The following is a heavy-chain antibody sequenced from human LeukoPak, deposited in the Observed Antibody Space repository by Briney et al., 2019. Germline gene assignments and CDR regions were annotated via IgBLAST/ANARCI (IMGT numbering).Heavy chain of an antibody. Sequence: GGSLRLSCAASGFTFSNYGMHWVRQAPGKGLEWVSYISSSGSTIYYTDSVKGRFTISRDNAKNSLYLQMNSLRAEDTAVYYCARVTRSPFGWFDPWGQGTLVTVSS. J-gene: IGHJ5*02. D-gene: IGHD4-17*01. CDR2: ISSSGSTI. CDR3: ARVTRSPFGWFDP. CDR1: GFTFSNYG. V-gene: IGHV3-48*04.